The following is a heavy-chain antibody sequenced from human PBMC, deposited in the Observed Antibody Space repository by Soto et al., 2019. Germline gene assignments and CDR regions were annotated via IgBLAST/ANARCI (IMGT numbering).Heavy chain of an antibody. CDR2: IYWDDDK. Sequence: KESGPTLVKPTQTLTLTCTFSGFSLSTSGVGVGWIRQPPGKALEWLALIYWDDDKRYSPSLKSRLTITKDTSKNQVVLTMTNMYPVDTATYYCALSKQLGDAFDIWGQGTMVTVSS. CDR1: GFSLSTSGVG. CDR3: ALSKQLGDAFDI. V-gene: IGHV2-5*02. J-gene: IGHJ3*02. D-gene: IGHD5-18*01.